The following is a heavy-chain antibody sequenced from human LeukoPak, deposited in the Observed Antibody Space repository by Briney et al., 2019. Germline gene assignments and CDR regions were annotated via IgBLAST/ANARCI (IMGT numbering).Heavy chain of an antibody. CDR2: ISWDTGTI. J-gene: IGHJ4*02. D-gene: IGHD6-13*01. Sequence: PGGSLRLSCAASGFTFDDYAMHWVRQAPGKGLEWVSGISWDTGTIGYADSVKGRFTISRDNAKNSLYLQMNSLRAEDTALYYCAKDSRNAAEKYFDYWGQGTLVTVSS. CDR3: AKDSRNAAEKYFDY. CDR1: GFTFDDYA. V-gene: IGHV3-9*01.